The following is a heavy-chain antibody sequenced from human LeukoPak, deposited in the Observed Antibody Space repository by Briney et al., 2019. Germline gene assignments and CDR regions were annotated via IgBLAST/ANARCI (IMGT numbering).Heavy chain of an antibody. CDR3: AQNFYDSSGLYFDY. CDR2: ISTSSNYI. J-gene: IGHJ4*02. V-gene: IGHV3-21*01. Sequence: GGSLRLSCAASGFTFNRYWIHWVRQAPGKGLEWVSSISTSSNYIYYADSVKGRFTISRDNAKNSLYLQMNSLRAADTAVYYCAQNFYDSSGLYFDYWGQGTLVTVSS. CDR1: GFTFNRYW. D-gene: IGHD3-22*01.